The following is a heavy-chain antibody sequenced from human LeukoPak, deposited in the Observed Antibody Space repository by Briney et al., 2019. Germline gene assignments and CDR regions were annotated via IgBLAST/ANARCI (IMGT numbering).Heavy chain of an antibody. CDR1: GFTFSRYG. CDR3: AKAPYDFSNYYYYMDV. J-gene: IGHJ6*03. Sequence: GGSLRLSRAASGFTFSRYGIHWVRQAPGKGLEWVAFIRHDENNKHYTDSVKGRFTISRDKSSNTLFLQMNSLRVEDTAVYYCAKAPYDFSNYYYYMDVWGNGTTVTVSS. D-gene: IGHD3/OR15-3a*01. CDR2: IRHDENNK. V-gene: IGHV3-30*02.